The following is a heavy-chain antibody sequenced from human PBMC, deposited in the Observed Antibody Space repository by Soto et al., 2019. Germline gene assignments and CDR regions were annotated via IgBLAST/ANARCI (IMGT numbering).Heavy chain of an antibody. D-gene: IGHD3-22*01. V-gene: IGHV3-21*01. CDR3: ARGLYYYDSSGYYGN. CDR2: ISSSSSYI. J-gene: IGHJ4*02. CDR1: GLTFSSYS. Sequence: PGGSLRLSCAASGLTFSSYSMNWVRQAPGKGLEWVSSISSSSSYIYYADSVKGRFTISRDNAKNSLYLQMNSLRAEDTAVYYCARGLYYYDSSGYYGNWGQGALVTVSS.